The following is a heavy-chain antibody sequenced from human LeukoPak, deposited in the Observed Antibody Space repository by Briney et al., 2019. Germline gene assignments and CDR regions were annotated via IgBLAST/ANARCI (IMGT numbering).Heavy chain of an antibody. CDR3: ARLTDDYITI. V-gene: IGHV4-38-2*01. Sequence: PSETLSLTCAVSSYSISSGYYWGWIRQSPGKGLEWIGSIYHSGSTYYNPSLRSRVTISVDTSKNQFSLKVRSVTAADTALYYCARLTDDYITIWGQGTLVTVSS. D-gene: IGHD3-3*01. CDR1: SYSISSGYY. J-gene: IGHJ4*02. CDR2: IYHSGST.